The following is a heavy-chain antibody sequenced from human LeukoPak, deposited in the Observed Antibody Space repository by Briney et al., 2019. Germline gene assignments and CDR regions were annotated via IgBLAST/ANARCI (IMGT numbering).Heavy chain of an antibody. V-gene: IGHV4-59*08. CDR1: GDSMSRYY. CDR3: ASLSGGVGARRFDY. Sequence: SETLSLTCTVSGDSMSRYYWNWIRQPPGKGLEWIGYISQKGSINCNPSLNSRVTISLDTSKNQFSLKLSSVTAADTAVYYCASLSGGVGARRFDYWGQGTLVTVSS. D-gene: IGHD1-26*01. J-gene: IGHJ4*02. CDR2: ISQKGSI.